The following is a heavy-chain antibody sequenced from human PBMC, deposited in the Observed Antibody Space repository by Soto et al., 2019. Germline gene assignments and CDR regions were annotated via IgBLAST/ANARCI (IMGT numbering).Heavy chain of an antibody. CDR3: ARGYSGYEFDY. CDR1: GGTFSSYT. D-gene: IGHD5-12*01. Sequence: QVQLVQSGAAVKKPGSSVKVSCKASGGTFSSYTISWVRQAPGQGLEWMGRIIPILGIANYAQKVQGRVTITADKATSTAYMERSSLRSEDTAVYYCARGYSGYEFDYWGQGTLVTVSS. V-gene: IGHV1-69*02. J-gene: IGHJ4*02. CDR2: IIPILGIA.